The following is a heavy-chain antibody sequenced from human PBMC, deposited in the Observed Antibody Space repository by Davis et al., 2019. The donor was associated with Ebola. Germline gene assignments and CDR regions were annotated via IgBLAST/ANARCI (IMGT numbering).Heavy chain of an antibody. J-gene: IGHJ4*02. D-gene: IGHD3-9*01. CDR2: IRSKAYGGTT. V-gene: IGHV3-49*04. CDR1: GFTFSSYE. CDR3: TRIVSSANYDILTGYYTEYYFDY. Sequence: GGSLRLSCAASGFTFSSYEMNWVRQAPGKGLEWVGFIRSKAYGGTTEYAASVKGRFTISRDDSKSIAYLQMNSLKTEDTAVYYCTRIVSSANYDILTGYYTEYYFDYWGQGTLVTVSS.